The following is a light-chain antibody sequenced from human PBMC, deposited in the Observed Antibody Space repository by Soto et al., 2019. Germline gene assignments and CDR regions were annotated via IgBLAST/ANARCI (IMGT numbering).Light chain of an antibody. V-gene: IGLV1-40*01. Sequence: QSVLTQPPSVSGAPGQRVTISCTGSSSNIGAGYDVHWYQQLPGTAPRLLIYGNSNRPSGVPDRFSGSKSGTSASLAITGLQAEDAADYYCQSYDSTLSVVFGGGTNLTVL. J-gene: IGLJ2*01. CDR3: QSYDSTLSVV. CDR1: SSNIGAGYD. CDR2: GNS.